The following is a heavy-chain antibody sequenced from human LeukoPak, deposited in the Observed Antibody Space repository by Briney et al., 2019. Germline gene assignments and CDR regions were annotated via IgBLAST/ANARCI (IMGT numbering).Heavy chain of an antibody. D-gene: IGHD2-8*02. CDR3: ARLVQDYYYYYMDV. Sequence: SETLSLTCAVYGGSFSGYYWSWIRQPPGKGLEWIGEINHSGSTNYNPSLKSRVTISVDTSKNQFSLKLSSVTAADTAVYYCARLVQDYYYYYMDVWGKGTTVTISS. CDR1: GGSFSGYY. CDR2: INHSGST. V-gene: IGHV4-34*01. J-gene: IGHJ6*03.